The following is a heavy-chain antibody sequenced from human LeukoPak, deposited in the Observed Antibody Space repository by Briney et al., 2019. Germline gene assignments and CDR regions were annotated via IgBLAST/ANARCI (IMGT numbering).Heavy chain of an antibody. V-gene: IGHV4-31*11. CDR2: IYYSGST. D-gene: IGHD3-3*01. CDR3: ARGPRITIFGVVTGGHFDY. Sequence: SETLSLTCGVSGGSVGSSSYYWSWIRQHPGKGLEWIGYIYYSGSTYYNPSLKSRVTISVDTSKNQFSLKLSSVTAADTAVYYCARGPRITIFGVVTGGHFDYWGQGTLVTVSS. CDR1: GGSVGSSSYY. J-gene: IGHJ4*02.